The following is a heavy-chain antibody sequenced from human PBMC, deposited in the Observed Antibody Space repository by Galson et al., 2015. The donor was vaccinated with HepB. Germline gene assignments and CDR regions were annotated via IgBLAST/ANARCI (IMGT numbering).Heavy chain of an antibody. CDR3: ARSGRLYSSSRYYYYYYMDV. J-gene: IGHJ6*03. D-gene: IGHD6-6*01. V-gene: IGHV1-3*01. Sequence: QSGAEVKKPGASVKVSCKASGYTFTSYAMHWVRQAPGQRLEWMGWINAGNGNTKYSQKFQGRVTITRDTSASTAYMELSSLRSEDTAVYYCARSGRLYSSSRYYYYYYMDVWGKGTTVTVSS. CDR2: INAGNGNT. CDR1: GYTFTSYA.